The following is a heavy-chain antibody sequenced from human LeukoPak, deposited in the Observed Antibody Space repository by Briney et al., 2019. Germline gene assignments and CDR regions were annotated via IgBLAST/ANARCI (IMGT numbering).Heavy chain of an antibody. D-gene: IGHD1-26*01. CDR2: IIVGSGRT. CDR3: AAELYSGTYGRCCSFAF. Sequence: SVKVSCKASGFTFSNSAIQWVRQARGQRLEWIGWIIVGSGRTHYSQNLQERLTITRDMSTNTAYMELSSLRSEDTAVYYCAAELYSGTYGRCCSFAFWGQGTPVTVSS. CDR1: GFTFSNSA. J-gene: IGHJ4*02. V-gene: IGHV1-58*02.